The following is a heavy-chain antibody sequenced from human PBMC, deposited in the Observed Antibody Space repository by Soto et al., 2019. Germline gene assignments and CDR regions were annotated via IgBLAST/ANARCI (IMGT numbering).Heavy chain of an antibody. Sequence: GGSMRISSSVSGFTFSIFDMPWVRKAQGKGLEWVAVISYDGSKKYYPGSVKGRFTVARDNSNNTLFLEMNSLRVEDTAVYYCAREGVAPSAIGHYYYGMDVSAQGTTVTVSS. J-gene: IGHJ6*02. CDR1: GFTFSIFD. D-gene: IGHD2-2*02. CDR2: ISYDGSKK. V-gene: IGHV3-30-3*01. CDR3: AREGVAPSAIGHYYYGMDV.